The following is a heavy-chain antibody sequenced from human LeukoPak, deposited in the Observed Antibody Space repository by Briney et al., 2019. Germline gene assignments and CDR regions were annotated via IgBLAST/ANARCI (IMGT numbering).Heavy chain of an antibody. CDR3: ANPHY. V-gene: IGHV3-9*01. CDR1: GFTFDDYA. CDR2: VSWNSGSI. J-gene: IGHJ4*02. Sequence: GGSLRLSCAASGFTFDDYAMHWVRQAPGKGLEWVSGVSWNSGSIGYADSVKGRFTISRDNAKNSLYLQMNSLRAEDTALYYCANPHYWGQGTLVTVSS.